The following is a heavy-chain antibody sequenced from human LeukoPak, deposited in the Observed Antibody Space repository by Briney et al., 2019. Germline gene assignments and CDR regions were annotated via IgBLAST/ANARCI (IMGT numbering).Heavy chain of an antibody. CDR2: IRSKAYGGTT. D-gene: IGHD1-26*01. J-gene: IGHJ4*02. Sequence: PGGSLRLSCTASGFTSGDYAMSWVRQAPGKGLEWVGFIRSKAYGGTTEYAASVKGRFTISRDDSKSIAYLQMNSLKTEDTAVYHCTRDSGSYEGIDYWGQGTLVTLSS. V-gene: IGHV3-49*04. CDR3: TRDSGSYEGIDY. CDR1: GFTSGDYA.